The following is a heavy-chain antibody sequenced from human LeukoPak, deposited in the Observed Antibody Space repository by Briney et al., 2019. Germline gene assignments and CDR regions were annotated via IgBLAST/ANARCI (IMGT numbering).Heavy chain of an antibody. CDR3: ARAPSYYYDSSGYQSIDY. V-gene: IGHV1-2*02. CDR1: GYTFTSYG. J-gene: IGHJ4*02. Sequence: ASVKVSCKASGYTFTSYGISWVRPAPGQGLEWMGCNNPNSGGTNYAQKFQGRVTMSRDTSIRTAYMELSRLRSDDTAVYYCARAPSYYYDSSGYQSIDYWGQGTLVTVSS. D-gene: IGHD3-22*01. CDR2: NNPNSGGT.